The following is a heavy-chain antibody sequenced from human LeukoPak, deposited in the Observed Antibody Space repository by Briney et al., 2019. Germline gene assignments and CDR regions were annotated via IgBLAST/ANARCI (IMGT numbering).Heavy chain of an antibody. CDR1: GFTFSSYR. CDR2: INSDGSST. D-gene: IGHD5-18*01. V-gene: IGHV3-74*01. J-gene: IGHJ4*02. CDR3: VKDGYSYGYNYFDY. Sequence: GGSLRLSCAASGFTFSSYRMHWVRQAPGKGLVWVSRINSDGSSTSYADSVKGRFTISRDNSKNTLYLQMSSLRAEDTAVYYCVKDGYSYGYNYFDYWGQGTLVTVSS.